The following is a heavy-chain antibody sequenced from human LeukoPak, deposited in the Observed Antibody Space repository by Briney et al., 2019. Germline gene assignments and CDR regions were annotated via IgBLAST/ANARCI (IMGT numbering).Heavy chain of an antibody. CDR3: ARESAYSGYDPGVDYYYMDV. CDR1: GFTFSDYY. J-gene: IGHJ6*03. D-gene: IGHD5-12*01. V-gene: IGHV3-11*01. Sequence: GGSLRLSCAASGFTFSDYYMSWIRQAPGKGLEWVSYISSSGSTIYYADSVKGRFTISRDNAKNSLYLQMNSLRAEDTAVYYCARESAYSGYDPGVDYYYMDVWGKGTTVTISS. CDR2: ISSSGSTI.